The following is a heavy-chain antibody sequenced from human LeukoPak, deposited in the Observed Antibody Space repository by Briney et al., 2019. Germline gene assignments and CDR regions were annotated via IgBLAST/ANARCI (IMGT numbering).Heavy chain of an antibody. CDR1: GGSISSYY. V-gene: IGHV4-4*07. CDR3: AKSGGYGLIDY. CDR2: IYTSGST. J-gene: IGHJ4*01. D-gene: IGHD6-25*01. Sequence: KSSETLSLTCTVSGGSISSYYWSWIRQPAGKGLEWIGRIYTSGSTNYNPSLKSRVTISEDTSKNQVSLKMSSVTAADTAVYYCAKSGGYGLIDYWGQGTLVTVSS.